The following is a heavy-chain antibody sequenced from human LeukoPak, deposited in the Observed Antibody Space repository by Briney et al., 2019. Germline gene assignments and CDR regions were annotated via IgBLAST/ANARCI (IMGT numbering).Heavy chain of an antibody. D-gene: IGHD1-1*01. V-gene: IGHV3-23*01. CDR3: ARDYPTSGIVTIFDY. J-gene: IGHJ4*02. CDR1: GFTFNKYA. CDR2: ITASGDST. Sequence: GGSLRLSCASSGFTFNKYAMTWVRRAPGEGLEWVSSITASGDSTYCADSVKGRFTISRDNSKNTLYLQMSSLRAEDTAVYYCARDYPTSGIVTIFDYWGQGSLVTVSS.